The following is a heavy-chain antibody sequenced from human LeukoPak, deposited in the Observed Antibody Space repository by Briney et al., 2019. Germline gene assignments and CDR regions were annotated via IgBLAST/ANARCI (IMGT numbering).Heavy chain of an antibody. CDR1: GYTFTSYD. CDR2: MNPNSGNT. CDR3: ARLRMVTNWFDP. D-gene: IGHD5-18*01. J-gene: IGHJ5*02. Sequence: GASVKVSCKASGYTFTSYDINWVRQATGQGLEWMGWMNPNSGNTGHAQKFQGRVTMTRNTSISTAYMELSSLRSEDTAVYYCARLRMVTNWFDPWGQGTLVTVSS. V-gene: IGHV1-8*01.